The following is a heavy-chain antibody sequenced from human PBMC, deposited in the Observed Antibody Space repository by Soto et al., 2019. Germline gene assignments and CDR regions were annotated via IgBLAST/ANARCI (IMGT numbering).Heavy chain of an antibody. V-gene: IGHV1-69*01. CDR2: IIPIFGTA. Sequence: QVQLVQSGAEVKKPGSSVKVSCKASGGTFSSYAISWVRQAPGQGLEWMGGIIPIFGTANYAQKFQGRVTITADESTNTAYMELSSLRSEDTAVYYCARDAPERGAVVRPTGAYYFDYWGQGTLVTVSS. CDR1: GGTFSSYA. CDR3: ARDAPERGAVVRPTGAYYFDY. J-gene: IGHJ4*02. D-gene: IGHD6-19*01.